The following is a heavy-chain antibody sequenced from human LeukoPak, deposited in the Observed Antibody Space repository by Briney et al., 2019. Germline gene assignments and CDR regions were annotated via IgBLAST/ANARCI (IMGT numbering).Heavy chain of an antibody. CDR2: ISSSSSTL. Sequence: GGSLRLSCAASGFTFSSYSMNWVRLAPGKGLEWFSYISSSSSTLYYADSVKGRFTISRDNAKNSLYLQMNSLRAEDTAVYYCARSHVLRFLEWLSHFDYWGQGTLVTVSS. D-gene: IGHD3-3*01. CDR1: GFTFSSYS. V-gene: IGHV3-48*01. CDR3: ARSHVLRFLEWLSHFDY. J-gene: IGHJ4*02.